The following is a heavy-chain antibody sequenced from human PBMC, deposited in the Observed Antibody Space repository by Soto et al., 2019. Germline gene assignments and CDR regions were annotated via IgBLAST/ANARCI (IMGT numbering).Heavy chain of an antibody. CDR3: VHKTTQWLVQGSFDY. V-gene: IGHV2-5*02. D-gene: IGHD6-19*01. J-gene: IGHJ4*02. CDR1: GFSLSTSGVG. CDR2: IYWDDDK. Sequence: QITLKESGPTLVKPTQTLTLTCTFSGFSLSTSGVGVGWIRQPPGKALEWLALIYWDDDKRYSPSLKSRLTITKDTSKNQVVLTMTNMDPVDTGTYYCVHKTTQWLVQGSFDYWGQGTLVTVSS.